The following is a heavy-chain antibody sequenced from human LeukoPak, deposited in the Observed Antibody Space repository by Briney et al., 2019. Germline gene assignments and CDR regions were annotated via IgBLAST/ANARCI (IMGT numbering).Heavy chain of an antibody. Sequence: SETLSLTCSVTGGSIASYGYYWSWIRQYPGKGLEWIGYIFYDGTTSYNPSLKSRVTISIDTSQIHFSLKLSSVTAADTAVYYCARDFHGGWYFDLWGRGTLVTVSS. CDR2: IFYDGTT. D-gene: IGHD4-23*01. CDR1: GGSIASYGYY. J-gene: IGHJ2*01. CDR3: ARDFHGGWYFDL. V-gene: IGHV4-31*03.